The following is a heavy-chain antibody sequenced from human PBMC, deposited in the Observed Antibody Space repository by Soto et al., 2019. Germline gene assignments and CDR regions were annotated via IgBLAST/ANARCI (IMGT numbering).Heavy chain of an antibody. D-gene: IGHD5-12*01. CDR3: ARYSGYEGLRFDP. CDR1: GVSISSYY. V-gene: IGHV4-59*08. J-gene: IGHJ5*02. CDR2: IYYSGST. Sequence: SETLSLTCTVSGVSISSYYWSWIRQPTGKGLEWIGYIYYSGSTNYNPSLKSRVTIPVDTSKNQFSLKLSSVTAADTAVYYCARYSGYEGLRFDPWGQGTLVTVSS.